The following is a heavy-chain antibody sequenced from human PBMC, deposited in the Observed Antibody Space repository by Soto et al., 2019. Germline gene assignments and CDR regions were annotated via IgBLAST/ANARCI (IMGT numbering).Heavy chain of an antibody. CDR1: GFTFSSYS. J-gene: IGHJ4*02. D-gene: IGHD3-22*01. CDR3: ARGAPYYYDSSGYHDY. CDR2: ISSSSSYI. V-gene: IGHV3-21*01. Sequence: GGSLRLSCAASGFTFSSYSMNWVRQAPGKGLEWVSSISSSSSYIYYADSVKGRFTISRDNAKNSLYLQMNSLRAEDTAVYYCARGAPYYYDSSGYHDYWGQGTLVTVSS.